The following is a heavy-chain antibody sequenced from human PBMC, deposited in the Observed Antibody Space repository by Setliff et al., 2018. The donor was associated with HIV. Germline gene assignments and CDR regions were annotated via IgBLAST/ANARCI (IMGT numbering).Heavy chain of an antibody. J-gene: IGHJ3*01. V-gene: IGHV1-69*13. Sequence: SVKVSCKASGGSFNNYAISWVRQARGQGLEWMGGIIPVFGTANYAQKFQGRLTITADESSGTSYMELSSLNFDDTAVYYCAWNHPDHTTSHPEAFTLWGQGTMVTVSS. D-gene: IGHD1-1*01. CDR1: GGSFNNYA. CDR3: AWNHPDHTTSHPEAFTL. CDR2: IIPVFGTA.